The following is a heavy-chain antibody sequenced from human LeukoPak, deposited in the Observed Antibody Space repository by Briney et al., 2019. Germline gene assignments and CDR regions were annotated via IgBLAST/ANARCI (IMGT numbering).Heavy chain of an antibody. V-gene: IGHV3-30*18. CDR1: GFTFSSYG. CDR2: ISYDGSNK. Sequence: GGSLRLSCAASGFTFSSYGMHWVRQAPGKGLEWVAVISYDGSNKYYADSVKGRFTISRDNSKNTLYLQMNSLRAEDTAVYYCAKDLSLGPGSSGWYYFDYWGQGTLVTVSS. CDR3: AKDLSLGPGSSGWYYFDY. J-gene: IGHJ4*02. D-gene: IGHD6-19*01.